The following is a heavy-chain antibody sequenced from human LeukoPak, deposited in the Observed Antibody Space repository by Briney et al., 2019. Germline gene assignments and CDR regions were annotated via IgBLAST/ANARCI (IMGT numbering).Heavy chain of an antibody. J-gene: IGHJ4*02. CDR3: ARDRTGSGYYPNY. Sequence: PGGSLRLSCAASGFTFSSYAMHWVRQAPGKGLEWVAVISYDGSNKYYADFVKGRFTISRDNSKNTLYLQMNSLRAEDTAVYYCARDRTGSGYYPNYWGQGTLVTVSS. D-gene: IGHD3-22*01. CDR2: ISYDGSNK. V-gene: IGHV3-30-3*01. CDR1: GFTFSSYA.